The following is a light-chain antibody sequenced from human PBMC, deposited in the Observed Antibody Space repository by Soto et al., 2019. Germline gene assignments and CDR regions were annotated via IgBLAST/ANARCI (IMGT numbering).Light chain of an antibody. CDR3: RSYTSSSTPYV. CDR1: SSDVGGYNY. V-gene: IGLV2-14*01. J-gene: IGLJ1*01. Sequence: QSVLTQPASVSGSPGQSITISCTGTSSDVGGYNYVSWYQQHPGKAPKLVIYDVSNRPSGVSNRFSGSKSGNTASLTISGLQAEVEADYYCRSYTSSSTPYVFGTGTSSPS. CDR2: DVS.